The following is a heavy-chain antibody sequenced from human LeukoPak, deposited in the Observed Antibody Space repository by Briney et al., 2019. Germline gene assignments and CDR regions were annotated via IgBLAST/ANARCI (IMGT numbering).Heavy chain of an antibody. CDR1: GYTFTGYY. V-gene: IGHV1-2*02. CDR3: ARNYSDWSDP. D-gene: IGHD4-11*01. Sequence: ASVKVSCKASGYTFTGYYMNWVRQAPGQGLEWMGWINPTTGDTKYSQKFQGRVTLTRDMSISTGYMELSRLKSDDTAVYYCARNYSDWSDPWGQGTLVTVSS. CDR2: INPTTGDT. J-gene: IGHJ5*02.